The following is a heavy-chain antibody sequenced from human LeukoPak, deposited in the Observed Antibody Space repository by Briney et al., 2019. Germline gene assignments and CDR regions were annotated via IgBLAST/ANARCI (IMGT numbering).Heavy chain of an antibody. CDR1: GFTFSSYA. D-gene: IGHD2-15*01. CDR2: ISGSGGST. J-gene: IGHJ4*02. Sequence: SGGSLRLSCAASGFTFSSYAMSWVRQAPGKGLEWVSAISGSGGSTYYADSVKGRFTISRDNSKNTLYLQMNSLRAEDTAVYYCAKDLPRRGNIVVVVAAFDYWGQGTLVTVSS. CDR3: AKDLPRRGNIVVVVAAFDY. V-gene: IGHV3-23*01.